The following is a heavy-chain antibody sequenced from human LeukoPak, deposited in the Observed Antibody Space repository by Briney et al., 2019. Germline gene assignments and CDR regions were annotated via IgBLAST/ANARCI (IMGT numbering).Heavy chain of an antibody. J-gene: IGHJ4*02. CDR3: ARQPSSWFTSFDS. Sequence: SETLSLTCTVSGGSLSSYFWSWIRQPPGKGLEWIAYIYYSGSTNYNPSLKSRVIISVDTSKNQFSLKLSSVTAADTAVYYCARQPSSWFTSFDSWGQGTLVTVSS. D-gene: IGHD6-13*01. V-gene: IGHV4-59*01. CDR1: GGSLSSYF. CDR2: IYYSGST.